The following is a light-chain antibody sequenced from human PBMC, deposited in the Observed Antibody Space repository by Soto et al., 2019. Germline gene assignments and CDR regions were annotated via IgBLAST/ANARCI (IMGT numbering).Light chain of an antibody. CDR2: TAS. Sequence: DIQMTQSPSSVSASVGDRITITCRASQDISRWLAWYQQKPGRAPNLLIYTASTLESGVPSRFSGSGSGTDFTLTISNLQPEYFATYYCQQVDSFPLTFGGGTKVEIK. CDR3: QQVDSFPLT. J-gene: IGKJ4*01. V-gene: IGKV1D-12*01. CDR1: QDISRW.